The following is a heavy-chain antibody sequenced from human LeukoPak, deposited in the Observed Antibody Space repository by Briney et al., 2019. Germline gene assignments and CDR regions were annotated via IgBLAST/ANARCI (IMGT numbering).Heavy chain of an antibody. CDR1: GGSISSGGYY. V-gene: IGHV4-31*03. CDR3: ARDLGGFDP. Sequence: SQTLSLTCTVSGGSISSGGYYWGWIRQHPGNGLEWIGSIYYSGSPYYSLSLKSRVSILVGTSKNQFSLRLSPVTAADTAVYYCARDLGGFDPWGQGALVTVSS. CDR2: IYYSGSP. J-gene: IGHJ5*02.